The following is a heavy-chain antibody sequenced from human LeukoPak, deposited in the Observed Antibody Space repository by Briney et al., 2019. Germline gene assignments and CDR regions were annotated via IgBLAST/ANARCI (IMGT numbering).Heavy chain of an antibody. CDR2: INPNSGGT. J-gene: IGHJ4*02. V-gene: IGHV1-2*02. Sequence: ASVKVSCKASGYTFTGYYMHWVRQAPGQGLEWMGWINPNSGGTNYAQKFQGRVTMTRDTSISTAYMELCRLRSDDTAVYYCARDVGEYCSSVSCYASDDWGQGALVTVSS. CDR3: ARDVGEYCSSVSCYASDD. CDR1: GYTFTGYY. D-gene: IGHD2-2*01.